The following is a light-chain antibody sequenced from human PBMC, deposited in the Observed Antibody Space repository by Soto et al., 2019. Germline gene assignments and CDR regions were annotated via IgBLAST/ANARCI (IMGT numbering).Light chain of an antibody. CDR2: EVS. Sequence: QSVLTQPASVSGSPGQSITISCTGTSSDVGGYNYVSWYQQHPGKAPKLMIYEVSNRPSGVSNRFSDSKSGNTASLTISGLQAEDEADYYCSSYTSSSTLVFGGGTNLTVL. V-gene: IGLV2-14*01. CDR1: SSDVGGYNY. J-gene: IGLJ2*01. CDR3: SSYTSSSTLV.